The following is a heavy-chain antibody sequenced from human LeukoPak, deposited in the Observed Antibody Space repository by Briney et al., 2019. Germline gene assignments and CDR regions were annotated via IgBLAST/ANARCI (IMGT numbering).Heavy chain of an antibody. CDR3: ARDFGRPTTFDY. J-gene: IGHJ4*02. CDR2: IKQDGSEK. V-gene: IGHV3-7*03. CDR1: GFTFSSHW. Sequence: GGSLRLSCAASGFTFSSHWMSWVRQTPGKGLKRVATIKQDGSEKYYVGSVNGRFTISRDNAKNSLYLQMNSLRAEDTGMYYCARDFGRPTTFDYWGQGTLVTVSS. D-gene: IGHD3-3*01.